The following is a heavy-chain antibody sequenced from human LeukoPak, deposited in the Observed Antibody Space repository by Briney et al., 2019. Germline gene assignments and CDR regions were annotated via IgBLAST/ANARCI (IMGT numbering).Heavy chain of an antibody. J-gene: IGHJ6*02. CDR1: GFTVSSNY. CDR3: ARSMEASSYYYGMDV. D-gene: IGHD2/OR15-2a*01. CDR2: IYRGGST. V-gene: IGHV3-66*01. Sequence: GGSLRLSCAASGFTVSSNYMSWVRQAPGKGLEWVSVIYRGGSTDYADSVKGRFTISRHNSKNTLYLQMNSLRAEDTAVYYCARSMEASSYYYGMDVWGQGNTVTVCS.